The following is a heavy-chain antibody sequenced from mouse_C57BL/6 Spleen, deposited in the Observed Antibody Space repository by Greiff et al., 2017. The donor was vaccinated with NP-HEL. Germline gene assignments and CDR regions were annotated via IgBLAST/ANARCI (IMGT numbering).Heavy chain of an antibody. Sequence: QVQLQQSGAELVKPGASVKISCKASGYAFSSSWMNWVKQRPGKGLEWIGRIYPGDGDTNYNGKFKGKATLTADKSSSTAYMQLSSLTSEDSAVYFCARSDWVVTTYDYWGQGTTLTVSS. CDR2: IYPGDGDT. V-gene: IGHV1-80*01. CDR1: GYAFSSSW. J-gene: IGHJ2*01. CDR3: ARSDWVVTTYDY. D-gene: IGHD2-5*01.